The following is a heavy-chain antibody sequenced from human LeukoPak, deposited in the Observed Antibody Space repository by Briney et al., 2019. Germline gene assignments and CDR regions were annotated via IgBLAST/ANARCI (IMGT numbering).Heavy chain of an antibody. CDR1: GGSILDSTYY. CDR2: IFYNGNT. V-gene: IGHV4-39*01. Sequence: PSETLSLTCTVSGGSILDSTYYWAWIRQPPGKGLEWLATIFYNGNTHYNPSLKSRVPMPVDTVKNQFSLNLNSVTAADTAVYYCARQSGGYYYGWFDPWGQGTLVTVSS. D-gene: IGHD3-22*01. CDR3: ARQSGGYYYGWFDP. J-gene: IGHJ5*02.